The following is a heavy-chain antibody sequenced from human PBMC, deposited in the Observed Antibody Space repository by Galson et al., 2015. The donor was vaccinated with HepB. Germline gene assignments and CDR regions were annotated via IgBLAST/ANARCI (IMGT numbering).Heavy chain of an antibody. J-gene: IGHJ4*02. Sequence: SVTVSCKASGSTFTSYYMHWVRQAPGQGLEWMGIINPSGGSTSYAQKFQGRVTMTRDTSTSTVYMELSSLRSEDTAVYYCARAGGVIAPFDYWGQGTLVTVSS. CDR3: ARAGGVIAPFDY. CDR2: INPSGGST. V-gene: IGHV1-46*03. D-gene: IGHD3-16*02. CDR1: GSTFTSYY.